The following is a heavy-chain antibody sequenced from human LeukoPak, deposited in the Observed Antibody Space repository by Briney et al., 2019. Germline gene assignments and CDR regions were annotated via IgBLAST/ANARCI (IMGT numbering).Heavy chain of an antibody. CDR1: GGSINSYY. D-gene: IGHD6-19*01. Sequence: PSETLSLTCTVSGGSINSYYWSWIRQPPGKGLEWVGYIYYSGSTNYKPSLKGRVTISVDTSKNQFSLKVSSVTAADTAGYYCASSRSSSGWSLIDYWGQGALVTVSS. CDR2: IYYSGST. V-gene: IGHV4-59*01. CDR3: ASSRSSSGWSLIDY. J-gene: IGHJ4*02.